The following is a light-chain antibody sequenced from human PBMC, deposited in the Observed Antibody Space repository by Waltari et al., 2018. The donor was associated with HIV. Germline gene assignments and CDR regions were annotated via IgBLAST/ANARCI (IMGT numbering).Light chain of an antibody. V-gene: IGLV1-40*01. CDR3: QSYDISLSASVV. CDR2: GNK. Sequence: QSMLTQPPSVSGAPGQRVTITCTGSSSTIGADYDVHWYQQIPGTAPKLLISGNKNRPSGVSDRFSASKSGTSASLTISGLQAEDEADYFCQSYDISLSASVVFGGGTRLTVL. CDR1: SSTIGADYD. J-gene: IGLJ2*01.